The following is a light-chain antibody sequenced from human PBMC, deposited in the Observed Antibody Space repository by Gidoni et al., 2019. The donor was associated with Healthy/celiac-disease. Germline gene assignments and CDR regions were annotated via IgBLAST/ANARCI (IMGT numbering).Light chain of an antibody. CDR1: QGISNS. CDR3: QQYYSTLPIT. CDR2: AAS. Sequence: DIQMTQSPSSLSASVGDRVTITCRASQGISNSLAWYQQKPGKAPKLLLYAASRLESGVPSRFSGSGSGTDYTLTISSLQPEDFATYYCQQYYSTLPITLGQGTRLEIK. J-gene: IGKJ5*01. V-gene: IGKV1-NL1*01.